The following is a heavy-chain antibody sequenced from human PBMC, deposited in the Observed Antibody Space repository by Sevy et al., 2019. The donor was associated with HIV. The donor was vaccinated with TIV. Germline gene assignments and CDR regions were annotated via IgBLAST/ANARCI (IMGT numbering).Heavy chain of an antibody. J-gene: IGHJ4*02. CDR1: GFTFISYT. V-gene: IGHV3-23*01. CDR3: TKETILGYD. D-gene: IGHD3-16*01. Sequence: GGSLRLSCAASGFTFISYTLSWVRQAPGKGLEWVSSISSSGGSTYYADFVKGRFTISRDNSKKTVDLQMDSLGAEETAVYYCTKETILGYDWGRGTLVTVSS. CDR2: ISSSGGST.